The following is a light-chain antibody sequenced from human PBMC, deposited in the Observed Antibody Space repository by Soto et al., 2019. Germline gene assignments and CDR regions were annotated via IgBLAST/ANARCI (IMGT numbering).Light chain of an antibody. Sequence: QSVLTQPASVSASPGQSITISCTGTSSDVGGYNDVSWYQQHPGKAPKLMIYEVSNRPSGVSNRFSGSRSGNTASLTISGLQAEDEADYYCSSYTSSSNVVFGGGTKVTVL. CDR3: SSYTSSSNVV. J-gene: IGLJ2*01. V-gene: IGLV2-14*01. CDR1: SSDVGGYND. CDR2: EVS.